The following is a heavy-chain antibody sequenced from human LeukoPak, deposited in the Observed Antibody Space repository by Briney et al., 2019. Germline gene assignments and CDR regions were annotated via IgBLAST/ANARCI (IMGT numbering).Heavy chain of an antibody. V-gene: IGHV3-21*01. D-gene: IGHD5-12*01. Sequence: PGGSQRLSCAASGFTFSSNSMNWIRQAPGKGLEWVSSITSSGRYKYYADSVKGRFTISRDNAKNSLYLQMNSLRVEDTAVYYCAREISGNQQFDYWGQGTLATVSS. J-gene: IGHJ4*02. CDR3: AREISGNQQFDY. CDR1: GFTFSSNS. CDR2: ITSSGRYK.